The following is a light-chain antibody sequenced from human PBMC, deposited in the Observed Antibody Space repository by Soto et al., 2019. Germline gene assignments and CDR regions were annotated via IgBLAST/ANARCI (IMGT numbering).Light chain of an antibody. CDR1: QSISNN. J-gene: IGKJ2*01. CDR2: DAS. CDR3: QHSDNWPPYT. V-gene: IGKV3-15*01. Sequence: EVVMTQSPATLSVSPGERATLSCRASQSISNNLAWYQQKPGQAPRLLIYDASTRATGIPDRFSGSGSGTDFTLTISSLQSEDFAVYYCQHSDNWPPYTFGQGTKLEIK.